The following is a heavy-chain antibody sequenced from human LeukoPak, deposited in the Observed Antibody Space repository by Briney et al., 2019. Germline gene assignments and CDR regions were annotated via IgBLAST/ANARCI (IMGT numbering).Heavy chain of an antibody. CDR2: IYWDDDK. CDR1: GFSLSTTGVG. V-gene: IGHV2-5*02. CDR3: AHRPPLGPIDYFDY. J-gene: IGHJ4*02. D-gene: IGHD7-27*01. Sequence: SGPTLVNPTQTLTLTCTFSGFSLSTTGVGVGWIRLPPGKALEWLALIYWDDDKRYSPSLKSRLAITRATSKNQVVLTMTNMDPVDTATYYCAHRPPLGPIDYFDYWGQGILVTVSS.